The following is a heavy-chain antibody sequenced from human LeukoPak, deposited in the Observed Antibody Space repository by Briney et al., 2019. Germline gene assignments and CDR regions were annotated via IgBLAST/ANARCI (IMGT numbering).Heavy chain of an antibody. D-gene: IGHD6-6*01. V-gene: IGHV4-4*02. J-gene: IGHJ5*02. CDR1: GGSISSSNW. Sequence: PSGTLSLTCAVSGGSISSSNWWSWVRQPPGKGLEWIGSIYYSGSTYYNPSLKSRVTISVDTSKNQFSLKLSSVTAADTAVYYCAQLSSLANIAARGRTWLDPWGQGSLVTVSS. CDR3: AQLSSLANIAARGRTWLDP. CDR2: IYYSGST.